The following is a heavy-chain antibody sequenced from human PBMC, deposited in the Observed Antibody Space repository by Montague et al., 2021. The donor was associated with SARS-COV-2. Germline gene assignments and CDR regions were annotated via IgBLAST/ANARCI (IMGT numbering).Heavy chain of an antibody. J-gene: IGHJ3*02. D-gene: IGHD3-10*01. CDR2: IYCTGST. CDR3: ARHITGSGNAFDI. V-gene: IGHV4-39*01. Sequence: SETLSLTCTVSGGSVSSSSYYWGWIRQPPGKGLGWIGSIYCTGSTYYNPSLKSRVTISVDTSKDQFSLKLSSVTAADTAVYYCARHITGSGNAFDIWGQGTMVTVSS. CDR1: GGSVSSSSYY.